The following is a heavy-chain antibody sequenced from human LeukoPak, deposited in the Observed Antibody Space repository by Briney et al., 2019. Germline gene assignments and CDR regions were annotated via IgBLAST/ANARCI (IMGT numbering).Heavy chain of an antibody. D-gene: IGHD5-18*01. CDR2: IYSGVST. CDR1: GFTVSSNY. Sequence: GGSLRLSCADSGFTVSSNYMTWVRQAPGKVLEWVSLIYSGVSTYYADSVKGRFTLSRDNSKNTLYLQMNSLRAEDTAVYYCAGEYSNGFVYWGQRILVTVSS. CDR3: AGEYSNGFVY. V-gene: IGHV3-53*01. J-gene: IGHJ4*02.